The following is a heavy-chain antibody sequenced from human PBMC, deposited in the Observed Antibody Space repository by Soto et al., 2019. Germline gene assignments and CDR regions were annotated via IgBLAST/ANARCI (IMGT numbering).Heavy chain of an antibody. J-gene: IGHJ5*02. CDR1: GGSISSSSYY. CDR2: IYYSGST. V-gene: IGHV4-39*01. CDR3: ARTFENNNWFDP. Sequence: SETLSLTCTVSGGSISSSSYYWGWIRQPPGKGLEWIGSIYYSGSTYYNPSLKSRVTISVDTPKNQFSLKLSSVTAADTAVYYCARTFENNNWFDPWGQGTLVTVSS.